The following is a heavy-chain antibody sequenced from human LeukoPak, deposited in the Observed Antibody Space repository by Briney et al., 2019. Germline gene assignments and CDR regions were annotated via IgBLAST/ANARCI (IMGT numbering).Heavy chain of an antibody. J-gene: IGHJ4*02. D-gene: IGHD2-15*01. V-gene: IGHV4-34*01. CDR2: INQSGS. CDR3: AKDIEASI. CDR1: GESFSAYY. Sequence: EPSETLSLTCAVYGESFSAYYWTWIRQPPGKGLEWIGEINQSGSITPSLKSRVTMSVDRPKNQFSLKLNSVTAADTAVYYCAKDIEASIWGQGTLVAVSS.